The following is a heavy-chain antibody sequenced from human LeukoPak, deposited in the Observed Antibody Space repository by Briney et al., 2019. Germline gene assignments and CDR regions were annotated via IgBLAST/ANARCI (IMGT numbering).Heavy chain of an antibody. V-gene: IGHV3-30*18. CDR1: GFTFSSYG. Sequence: PGRSLRLSCAASGFTFSSYGMHWVRQAPGKGLEWVAVISYDGSNKYYADSVKGRFTISRDNSKNTPYLQMNSLRAEDTAVYYCAKVLGGEGLDYWGQGTLVTVSS. CDR2: ISYDGSNK. D-gene: IGHD3-16*01. CDR3: AKVLGGEGLDY. J-gene: IGHJ4*02.